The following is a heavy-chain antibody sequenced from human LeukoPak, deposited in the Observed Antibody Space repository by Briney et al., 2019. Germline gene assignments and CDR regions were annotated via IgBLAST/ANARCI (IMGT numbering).Heavy chain of an antibody. Sequence: GGSLRLSCAASGFTFSSYAMHWVRQAPGKGLEWVAVISYDGSNKYYADSVKGRFTISRDNSKNMLYLQMNSLRAEDTAVYYCARPILTGYDDYWGLGTLVTVSS. CDR1: GFTFSSYA. V-gene: IGHV3-30*04. J-gene: IGHJ4*02. CDR2: ISYDGSNK. CDR3: ARPILTGYDDY. D-gene: IGHD3-9*01.